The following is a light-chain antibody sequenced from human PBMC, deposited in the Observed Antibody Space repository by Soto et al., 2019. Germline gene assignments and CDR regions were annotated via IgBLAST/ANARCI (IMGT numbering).Light chain of an antibody. V-gene: IGKV3-20*01. Sequence: EIVMTQSPATLSVSPGERATLSCRASQSVSSNLAWYQHQPGQAPRLLIYGASSRATGIPDRFSGSGSGTDFTLTISRLEPEDFAVYYCQQYGSSPWTFGQGTKVDIK. J-gene: IGKJ1*01. CDR1: QSVSSN. CDR2: GAS. CDR3: QQYGSSPWT.